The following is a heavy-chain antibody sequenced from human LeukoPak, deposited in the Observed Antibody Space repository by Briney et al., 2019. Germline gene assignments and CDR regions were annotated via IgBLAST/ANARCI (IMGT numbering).Heavy chain of an antibody. V-gene: IGHV3-23*01. Sequence: GGSLRLSCAASGFTFSSYSMNWVRQAPGKGLEWVSAISGSGGSTYYADSVKGRFTISRDNSKNTLYLQMNSLRAEDTAVYYCAKDPVSLVNWFDPWGQGTLVTVSS. CDR2: ISGSGGST. D-gene: IGHD2-2*01. CDR3: AKDPVSLVNWFDP. J-gene: IGHJ5*02. CDR1: GFTFSSYS.